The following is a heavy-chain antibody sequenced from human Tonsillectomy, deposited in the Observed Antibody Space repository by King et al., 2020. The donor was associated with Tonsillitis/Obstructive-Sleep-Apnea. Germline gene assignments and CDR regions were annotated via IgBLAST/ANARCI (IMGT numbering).Heavy chain of an antibody. CDR2: INHSGST. V-gene: IGHV4-34*01. CDR1: GGSFRGYY. D-gene: IGHD3-3*01. Sequence: VQLQQWGAGLLKPSETLSLTCAVYGGSFRGYYWSWIRQPPGKGLEWIGEINHSGSTNYKPSLKSRVTISVDTSKNQFSLKLSSVTAADTAVYYCARGYYDFWSGYYTSKTSNNWFDPWGQGTLVTVSS. CDR3: ARGYYDFWSGYYTSKTSNNWFDP. J-gene: IGHJ5*02.